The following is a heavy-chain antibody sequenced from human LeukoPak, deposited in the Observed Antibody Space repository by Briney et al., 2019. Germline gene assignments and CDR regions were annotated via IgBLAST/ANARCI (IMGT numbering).Heavy chain of an antibody. CDR3: AKGMATVTTMLPDY. V-gene: IGHV3-43*01. J-gene: IGHJ4*02. D-gene: IGHD4-17*01. Sequence: GRSLRLSCAASGFTFDDYTMHWVRQAPGKGLEWVSLISWDGGSTYYADSVKGRFTISRDNSKNSLYLQMNSLRTEDTALYYCAKGMATVTTMLPDYWGQGTLVTVSS. CDR2: ISWDGGST. CDR1: GFTFDDYT.